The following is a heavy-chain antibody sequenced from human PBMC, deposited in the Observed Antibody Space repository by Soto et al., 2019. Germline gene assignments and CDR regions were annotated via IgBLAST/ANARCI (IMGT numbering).Heavy chain of an antibody. J-gene: IGHJ4*02. CDR1: GGSVSSGDYY. D-gene: IGHD5-12*01. CDR3: ATTGGYGTPGDY. V-gene: IGHV4-31*03. CDR2: ISYTGST. Sequence: QFHLQESGPGLVKPSQTLSLNCTVSGGSVSSGDYYWPWIRQHPGKGLEWIGYISYTGSTYYNPSLESRVSISVDTSRTHFSLRLNSVTAADTAVYYCATTGGYGTPGDYWGPGTLVTVSS.